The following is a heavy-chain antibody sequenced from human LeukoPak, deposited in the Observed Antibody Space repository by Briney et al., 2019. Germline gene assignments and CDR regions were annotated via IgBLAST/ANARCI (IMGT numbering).Heavy chain of an antibody. CDR3: ARAGGRVVTAIDAY. V-gene: IGHV1-18*01. CDR2: ISAYNGNI. D-gene: IGHD2-21*02. CDR1: GYTFASYG. J-gene: IGHJ4*02. Sequence: GASVKVSCKTSGYTFASYGINWVRQAPGQGLGWMGWISAYNGNINYAQKFQGRVTMTTDTSTSTVYLELRSLRSDDTAIYYCARAGGRVVTAIDAYWGQGTLVTVSS.